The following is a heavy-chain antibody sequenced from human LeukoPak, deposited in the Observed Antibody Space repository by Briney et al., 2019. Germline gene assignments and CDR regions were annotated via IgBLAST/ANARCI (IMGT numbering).Heavy chain of an antibody. Sequence: SQTLSLTCSVSGGSISRSDHYWSWIRQPPGKGLEWIGNIYYNGITYYNPSLKSRVTISVDTSKNQFSLKLSSVTAADTAVYYCARGSIDYDSSGYYYYGMDVWGQGTTVTVSS. J-gene: IGHJ6*02. CDR3: ARGSIDYDSSGYYYYGMDV. D-gene: IGHD3-22*01. V-gene: IGHV4-30-4*01. CDR2: IYYNGIT. CDR1: GGSISRSDHY.